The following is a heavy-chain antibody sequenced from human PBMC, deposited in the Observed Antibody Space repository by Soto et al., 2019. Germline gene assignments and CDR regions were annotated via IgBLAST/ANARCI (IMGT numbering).Heavy chain of an antibody. Sequence: EVQLVESGGGLVQPGGSLRLSCAASGFTFSSYGMNWVRQAPGKGLEWLSYISSSISTMHYADSVKGRFTISRDNAKNSLYLQINSLRDEDTAVYYCAREVRDTAVADFDYWGQGTLVTVSS. J-gene: IGHJ4*02. V-gene: IGHV3-48*02. CDR3: AREVRDTAVADFDY. CDR1: GFTFSSYG. D-gene: IGHD5-18*01. CDR2: ISSSISTM.